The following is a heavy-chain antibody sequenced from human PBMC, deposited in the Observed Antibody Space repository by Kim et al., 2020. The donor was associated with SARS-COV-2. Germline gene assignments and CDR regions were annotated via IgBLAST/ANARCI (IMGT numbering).Heavy chain of an antibody. CDR1: GFSFSSHW. CDR3: ARGPDYGVWADSFDS. D-gene: IGHD3-16*01. V-gene: IGHV3-7*03. CDR2: IKQDGSQK. J-gene: IGHJ4*01. Sequence: GGSLRLSCVASGFSFSSHWMTWFRKAPGKGLEWVATIKQDGSQKYILDSVKGHCTISRDNGRNSVFLQMNGLRVDDTAMYYCARGPDYGVWADSFDSWG.